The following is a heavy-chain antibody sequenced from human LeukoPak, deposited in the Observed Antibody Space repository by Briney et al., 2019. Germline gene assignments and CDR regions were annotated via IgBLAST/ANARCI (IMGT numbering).Heavy chain of an antibody. V-gene: IGHV1-46*01. Sequence: ASVEVSCKASGYTFTSYYMHWVRQAPGQGLEWMGIINPSGGSTSYAQKFQGRVTMTRDTSTSTVYMELSSLRSEDTAVYYCARDQAPAIDRYYYYYGMDVWGQGTTVTVSS. D-gene: IGHD5-18*01. CDR3: ARDQAPAIDRYYYYYGMDV. J-gene: IGHJ6*02. CDR2: INPSGGST. CDR1: GYTFTSYY.